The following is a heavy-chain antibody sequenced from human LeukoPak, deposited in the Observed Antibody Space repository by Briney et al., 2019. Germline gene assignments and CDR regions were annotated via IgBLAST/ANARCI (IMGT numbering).Heavy chain of an antibody. CDR1: GYTFTSYY. CDR2: INPSCGST. V-gene: IGHV1-46*01. J-gene: IGHJ4*01. CDR3: ARVCTYCSSTSCWDDY. D-gene: IGHD2-2*01. Sequence: ASVKLSFKASGYTFTSYYMHWVRQVPARGLELMGIINPSCGSTRYAQKFHDRVTMTRDMSTSTVYMELSSLRSEETAVYYCARVCTYCSSTSCWDDYWSEGSLVTVSS.